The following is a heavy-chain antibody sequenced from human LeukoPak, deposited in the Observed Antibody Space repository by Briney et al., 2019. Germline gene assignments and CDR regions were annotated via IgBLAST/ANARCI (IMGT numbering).Heavy chain of an antibody. D-gene: IGHD2-8*01. CDR1: GYTFTSYD. Sequence: ASVKVSCKASGYTFTSYDLNWVRQATGQGLEWMGWMNPNSGNTGYAQKFQGRVTITRNTSISTAYMELSSLRSEDTAVYYCARGLVGYCTNGVCYNPYNWFDPWGQGTLVTVSS. CDR3: ARGLVGYCTNGVCYNPYNWFDP. V-gene: IGHV1-8*03. J-gene: IGHJ5*02. CDR2: MNPNSGNT.